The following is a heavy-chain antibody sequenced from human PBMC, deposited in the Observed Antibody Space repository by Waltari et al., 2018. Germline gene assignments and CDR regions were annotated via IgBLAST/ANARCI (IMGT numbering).Heavy chain of an antibody. CDR1: GFTFNNYW. CDR3: ARDAMRDGDFDY. Sequence: EVQLVESGGGLVQPGGSLRLSCAASGFTFNNYWMSWVRQAPGKGLEWVANIKEDGRDKHDVESVKGRFTISRDNAKNSLYLQMNSLRAEDTAVYYCARDAMRDGDFDYWGQGALVTVSS. J-gene: IGHJ4*02. V-gene: IGHV3-7*01. D-gene: IGHD3-3*01. CDR2: IKEDGRDK.